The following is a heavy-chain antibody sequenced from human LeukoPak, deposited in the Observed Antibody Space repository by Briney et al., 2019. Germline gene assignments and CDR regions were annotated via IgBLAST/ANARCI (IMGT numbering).Heavy chain of an antibody. J-gene: IGHJ4*02. V-gene: IGHV4-4*02. CDR2: IYHSGSP. D-gene: IGHD5-24*01. Sequence: SETLSLTCAVSGGSISSSNWWSWVRQPPGKGLEWIGEIYHSGSPNYNPSLKSRVTISVDKSKNQFSLKLSSVTAADTAVYYCAGRDGYNSGRDYWGQGTLVTVSS. CDR3: AGRDGYNSGRDY. CDR1: GGSISSSNW.